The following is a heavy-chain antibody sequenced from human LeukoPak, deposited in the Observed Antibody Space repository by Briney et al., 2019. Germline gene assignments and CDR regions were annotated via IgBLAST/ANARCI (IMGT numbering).Heavy chain of an antibody. CDR3: ARETSEDHEERPNWFDP. V-gene: IGHV4-59*12. D-gene: IGHD1-14*01. Sequence: PSETLSLTCTVSGGSFTSYYWNWVRQPPGKGLEWIGYIFYSGSTKYAPSLESRVTISLDTSQNQFSLKLSSVTGADTAVYYCARETSEDHEERPNWFDPWGQGTLVTVSS. CDR2: IFYSGST. CDR1: GGSFTSYY. J-gene: IGHJ5*02.